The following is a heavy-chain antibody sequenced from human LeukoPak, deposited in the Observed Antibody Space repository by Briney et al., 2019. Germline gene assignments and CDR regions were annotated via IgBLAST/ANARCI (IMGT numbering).Heavy chain of an antibody. CDR2: IYHSGST. Sequence: PSETLSLTCTVSGGSISSSSYYWGWIRQPPGKGLEWIGSIYHSGSTYYNPSLKSRVTISVDTSKNQFSLKLSSVTAADTAVYYCARASRGFDYWGQGTLVTVSS. CDR1: GGSISSSSYY. J-gene: IGHJ4*02. CDR3: ARASRGFDY. V-gene: IGHV4-39*07. D-gene: IGHD3-10*01.